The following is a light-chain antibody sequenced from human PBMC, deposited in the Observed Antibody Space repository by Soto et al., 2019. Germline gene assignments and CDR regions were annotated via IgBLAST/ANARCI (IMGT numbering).Light chain of an antibody. CDR1: QSISGY. CDR2: AAS. V-gene: IGKV1-39*01. J-gene: IGKJ1*01. CDR3: QQYNDNWT. Sequence: DIQMTQSPSSLSASAGDRVTITCRASQSISGYLNWYQQKPGKAPKLLIYAASSFQSGVPSRFSGSGSGTEFTLTISSLQPDDFATYYCQQYNDNWTFGQGTKVDIK.